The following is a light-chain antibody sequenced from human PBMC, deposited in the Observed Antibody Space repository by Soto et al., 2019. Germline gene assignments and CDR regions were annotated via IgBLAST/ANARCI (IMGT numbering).Light chain of an antibody. Sequence: ETVLTQSPGTLSLSPGDRATLSCRASQSLSSNSLAWYQQKPGQAPRLLISGTSNRATDIPDRFSGSGSGTDFTLTISRLEPEDFAMYYCQQYGNSPHVTFGGGTKVDIK. V-gene: IGKV3-20*01. CDR2: GTS. J-gene: IGKJ4*01. CDR1: QSLSSNS. CDR3: QQYGNSPHVT.